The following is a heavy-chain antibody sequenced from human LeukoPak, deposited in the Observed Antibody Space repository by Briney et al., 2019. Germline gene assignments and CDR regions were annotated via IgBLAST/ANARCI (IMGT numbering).Heavy chain of an antibody. D-gene: IGHD7-27*01. CDR3: ARDMTKLGYFDY. V-gene: IGHV3-66*02. CDR2: IYSGGST. J-gene: IGHJ4*02. CDR1: GFTVSSNY. Sequence: GGSLRLSCAASGFTVSSNYMSWVRQAPGQGLEWVSVIYSGGSTYYADSVKGRFTISRDNSKNTLYLQMNSLRAEDTAVYYCARDMTKLGYFDYWGQGTLVTVSS.